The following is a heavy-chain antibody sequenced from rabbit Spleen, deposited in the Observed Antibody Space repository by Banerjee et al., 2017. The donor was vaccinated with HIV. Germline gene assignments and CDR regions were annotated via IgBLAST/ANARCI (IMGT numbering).Heavy chain of an antibody. D-gene: IGHD1-1*01. CDR3: TRDDGSGHYIDGYFNL. J-gene: IGHJ4*01. Sequence: QEQLEESGGGLVKPEGSLTLTCTASGFSFSSSYWICWVRQAPGKGLEWISCIAGSSSGFTYSATWAKGRFTISKTSSTTVTLQMTSLTVADTATYFCTRDDGSGHYIDGYFNLWGPGTLSPS. V-gene: IGHV1S45*01. CDR2: IAGSSSGFT. CDR1: GFSFSSSYW.